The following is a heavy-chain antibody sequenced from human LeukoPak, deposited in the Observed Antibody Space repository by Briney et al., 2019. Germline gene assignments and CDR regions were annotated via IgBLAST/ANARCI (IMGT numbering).Heavy chain of an antibody. CDR1: GGSISSGGYS. J-gene: IGHJ4*02. D-gene: IGHD2-15*01. CDR2: IYHSGST. CDR3: ASANCSGASCPFDN. V-gene: IGHV4-30-2*01. Sequence: SQTLSLTCAVYGGSISSGGYSWSWIRQPPGKGLEWIGYIYHSGSTYYNQSLKSRVTMSVDRSKNQFSLKLSSVIAADAAVYYCASANCSGASCPFDNWGQGTLVTVSS.